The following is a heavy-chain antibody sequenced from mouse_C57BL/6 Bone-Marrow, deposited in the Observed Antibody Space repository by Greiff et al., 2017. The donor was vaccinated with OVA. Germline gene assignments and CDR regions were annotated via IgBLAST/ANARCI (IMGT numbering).Heavy chain of an antibody. V-gene: IGHV1-19*01. CDR1: GYTFTDYY. CDR2: INPYNGGT. J-gene: IGHJ4*01. CDR3: ARGGLYYAMDY. Sequence: SGPVLVKPGASVKMSCKASGYTFTDYYMNWVKQSHGKSLEWIGVINPYNGGTSYNQKFKGKATLTVDKSSSTAYMELNSLTSEDSAVYYCARGGLYYAMDYWGQGTSVTVSS.